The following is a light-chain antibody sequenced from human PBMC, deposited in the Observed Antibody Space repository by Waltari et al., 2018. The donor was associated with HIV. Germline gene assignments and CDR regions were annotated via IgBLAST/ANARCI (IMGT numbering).Light chain of an antibody. CDR1: SGSVSTSYY. V-gene: IGLV8-61*01. CDR3: VLYMGSGIPM. Sequence: QTVVTQEPSLSVSPGGPITLTCGLNSGSVSTSYYPSWYQPTPVQAPRTRVYATNTRSSGVPDRFSGTILGNKAALTITGAQADDDSAFYCVLYMGSGIPMFGGGTKLTVL. CDR2: ATN. J-gene: IGLJ3*02.